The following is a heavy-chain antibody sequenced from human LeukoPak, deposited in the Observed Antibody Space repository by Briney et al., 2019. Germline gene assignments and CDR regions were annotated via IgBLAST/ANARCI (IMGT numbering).Heavy chain of an antibody. J-gene: IGHJ4*02. D-gene: IGHD3-10*01. V-gene: IGHV3-23*01. Sequence: GGSLRLSCAASRFTFSSYAMSWVRQAPGKGLEWVSAMSFSGGSTYYADSVKGRFTISRDNSKNTLYLEVISLTAEDTAVYYCAKDDAWLRFGEWSQGTLVTVSS. CDR1: RFTFSSYA. CDR2: MSFSGGST. CDR3: AKDDAWLRFGE.